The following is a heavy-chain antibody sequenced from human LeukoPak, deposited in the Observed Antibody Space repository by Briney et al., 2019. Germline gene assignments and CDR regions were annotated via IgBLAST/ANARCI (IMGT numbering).Heavy chain of an antibody. Sequence: SETLSLTFCVSGGSVSNSRYYRGWIRQPPGKGLEWIGCIYYTGSTYFKPSIKSRVSISVDASKNQISLKLSSVTAADTAVYFCARHKSFDYLSPIDSWGQGTLVTVSS. V-gene: IGHV4-39*01. CDR3: ARHKSFDYLSPIDS. CDR2: IYYTGST. CDR1: GGSVSNSRYY. D-gene: IGHD3-9*01. J-gene: IGHJ4*02.